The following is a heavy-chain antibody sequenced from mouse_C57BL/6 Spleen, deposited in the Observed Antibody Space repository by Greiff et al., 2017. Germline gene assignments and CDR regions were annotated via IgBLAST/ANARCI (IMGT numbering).Heavy chain of an antibody. V-gene: IGHV1-63*01. CDR2: IYPGGGYT. CDR1: GYTFTNYW. Sequence: VQLVESGAELVRPGTSVKMSCKASGYTFTNYWIGWAKQRPGHGLEWIGDIYPGGGYTNYNEKFKGKATLTADKSSSTAYMQFSSLTSEDSAIYYCARWDDGYYWGQGTTLTVSS. CDR3: ARWDDGYY. D-gene: IGHD2-3*01. J-gene: IGHJ2*01.